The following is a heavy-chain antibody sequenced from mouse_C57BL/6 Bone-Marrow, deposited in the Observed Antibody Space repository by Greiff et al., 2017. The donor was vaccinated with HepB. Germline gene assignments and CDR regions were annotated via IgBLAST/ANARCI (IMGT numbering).Heavy chain of an antibody. D-gene: IGHD2-10*01. Sequence: EVQRVESGGGLVQSGRSLRLSCATSGFTFSDFYMEWVRQAPGKGLEWIAASRNKANDYTTEYSASVKGRFIVSRDTSQSILYLQMNALRAEDTAIYYCARELLHPWFAYWGQGTLVTVSA. CDR2: SRNKANDYTT. V-gene: IGHV7-1*01. CDR1: GFTFSDFY. CDR3: ARELLHPWFAY. J-gene: IGHJ3*01.